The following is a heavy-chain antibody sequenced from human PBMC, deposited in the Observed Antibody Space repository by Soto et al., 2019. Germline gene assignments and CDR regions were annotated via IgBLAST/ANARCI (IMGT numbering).Heavy chain of an antibody. CDR3: AREDGARGPFDY. D-gene: IGHD2-15*01. J-gene: IGHJ4*02. V-gene: IGHV4-34*01. Sequence: SATLCRTCAVYGGSFIGYYRIWIRQPPGKGLEWIGEINHSGSTNYNPSLKSRVTISVDTSKNQFSLKLSSVTAADTAVYYCAREDGARGPFDYWGQGTLVTVSS. CDR1: GGSFIGYY. CDR2: INHSGST.